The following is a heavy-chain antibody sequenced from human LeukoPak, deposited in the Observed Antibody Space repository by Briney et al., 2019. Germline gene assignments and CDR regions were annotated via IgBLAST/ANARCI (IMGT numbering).Heavy chain of an antibody. J-gene: IGHJ4*02. D-gene: IGHD3-22*01. CDR3: ARAKGVSTGYRPTDY. CDR2: IWYDGSNR. Sequence: GNSLRLSCAASGFTFSSSGMHWVRQAPGKGLEWVAVIWYDGSNRYYADPVKGRFTVSRDNSKNTLYLQMNSLRAEDTAVYYCARAKGVSTGYRPTDYWGQGTLVTVSS. CDR1: GFTFSSSG. V-gene: IGHV3-33*01.